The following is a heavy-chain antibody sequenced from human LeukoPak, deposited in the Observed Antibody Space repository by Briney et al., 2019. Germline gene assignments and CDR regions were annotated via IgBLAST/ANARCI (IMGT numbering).Heavy chain of an antibody. D-gene: IGHD3-22*01. Sequence: PSETLSLTCTVSSGAISSYYWSWIRQPPGKGLEWIGYIYYSGGTKYNPSLMSRATIPVDRAQSQFSLSLTSVTAADTAVYYCARDGLYDSNGYYMDSWGQGTLVIVSS. J-gene: IGHJ4*02. V-gene: IGHV4-59*01. CDR1: SGAISSYY. CDR2: IYYSGGT. CDR3: ARDGLYDSNGYYMDS.